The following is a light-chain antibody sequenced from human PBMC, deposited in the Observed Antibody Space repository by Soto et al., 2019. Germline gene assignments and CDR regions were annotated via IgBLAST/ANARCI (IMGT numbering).Light chain of an antibody. Sequence: QSALTQPRSVSGSPGQSVTISCTGSSSDVGDYNYVSWYQQHPGKVPKLMIYDVSKRPSGVPDRFSGSKSGNTASLTISGLQAEDEADYYCCSYAGSYPLVFGGGTKLTVL. CDR1: SSDVGDYNY. CDR3: CSYAGSYPLV. CDR2: DVS. J-gene: IGLJ2*01. V-gene: IGLV2-11*01.